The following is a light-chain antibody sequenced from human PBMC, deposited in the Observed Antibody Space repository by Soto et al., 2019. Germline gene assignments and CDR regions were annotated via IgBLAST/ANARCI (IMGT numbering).Light chain of an antibody. J-gene: IGLJ2*01. V-gene: IGLV2-8*01. CDR2: EVN. Sequence: QSALTQPPSASGSPGQSVTISCTGSSGDIGAYNYVSWYQQHPGKAPKLLIYEVNKRPSGVPDRFSGSKSGNTASLTVSGPQAEDEADYYCSSYVATNTLVFGGGTQLTVL. CDR1: SGDIGAYNY. CDR3: SSYVATNTLV.